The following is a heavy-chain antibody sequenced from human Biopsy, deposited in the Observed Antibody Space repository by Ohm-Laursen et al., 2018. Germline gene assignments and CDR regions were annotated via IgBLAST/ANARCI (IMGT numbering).Heavy chain of an antibody. CDR3: ARDYQPKIMTIHYYYYGMDV. Sequence: GSSVKVSCKTSGGTFSKYGISWVRQAPGQGLEWMGGTIPMLGTVQYARRLRGRVTITADKATSTAYMELRSLGSDDTAVYYCARDYQPKIMTIHYYYYGMDVWGLGTTVTVSS. J-gene: IGHJ6*02. V-gene: IGHV1-69*06. CDR1: GGTFSKYG. CDR2: TIPMLGTV. D-gene: IGHD2-2*01.